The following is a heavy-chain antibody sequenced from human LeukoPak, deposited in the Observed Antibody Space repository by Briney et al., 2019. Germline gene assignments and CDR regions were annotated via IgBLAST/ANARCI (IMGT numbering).Heavy chain of an antibody. CDR1: GYSFSTYG. CDR2: ISAYNGNT. V-gene: IGHV1-18*01. CDR3: ARDIYYGSGTYYTF. D-gene: IGHD3-10*01. Sequence: ASVKVSCKAPGYSFSTYGISWVRQAPGQGLEWMGWISAYNGNTNYAQRLQGRVTMTTDTSTSTAYLELRSLTSDDTAVYYCARDIYYGSGTYYTFWGQGTLVTVSS. J-gene: IGHJ4*02.